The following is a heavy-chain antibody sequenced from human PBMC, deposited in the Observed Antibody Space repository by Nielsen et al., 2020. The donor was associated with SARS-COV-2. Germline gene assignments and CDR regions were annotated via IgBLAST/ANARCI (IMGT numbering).Heavy chain of an antibody. CDR1: GFTFTSYA. Sequence: GGSLRLSCAASGFTFTSYAMTWVRQAPAKGLEWVSGIRGSGDKTYYADSVKGRFTISRDNAKNSLYLQMNSLRDEDTAVYYCARGGGDYWGQGTLVTVSS. CDR3: ARGGGDY. CDR2: IRGSGDKT. D-gene: IGHD3-10*01. J-gene: IGHJ4*02. V-gene: IGHV3-23*01.